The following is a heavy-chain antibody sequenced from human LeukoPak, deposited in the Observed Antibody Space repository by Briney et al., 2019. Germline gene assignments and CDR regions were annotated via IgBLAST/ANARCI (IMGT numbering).Heavy chain of an antibody. CDR1: GFTFSSYS. Sequence: GGSLRLSCAASGFTFSSYSMNWVRQAPGKGLEWVSYISSSSSTIYYADSVKGRFTISRDNAKNSLYLQMNSLRAEDTAVYYCARASSNYVHYYYYMDVWGKGTTVTVSS. V-gene: IGHV3-48*04. D-gene: IGHD4-11*01. CDR3: ARASSNYVHYYYYMDV. J-gene: IGHJ6*03. CDR2: ISSSSSTI.